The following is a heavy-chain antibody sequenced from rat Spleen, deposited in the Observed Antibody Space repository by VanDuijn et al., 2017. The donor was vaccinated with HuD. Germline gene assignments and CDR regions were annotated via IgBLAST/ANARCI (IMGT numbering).Heavy chain of an antibody. CDR3: ARHTYGGFEAFDY. Sequence: QVQLKESGPGLVQPSQTLSLTCTVSGFSLTSNCVSWIRQPPGKGLEWMGVIWTGGSTAYNSLLKSRLTISRDTSKSQVFLKMNSLQPEDTGAYYCARHTYGGFEAFDYWGQGVMVTVSS. J-gene: IGHJ2*01. V-gene: IGHV2-1*01. CDR2: IWTGGST. D-gene: IGHD1-11*01. CDR1: GFSLTSNC.